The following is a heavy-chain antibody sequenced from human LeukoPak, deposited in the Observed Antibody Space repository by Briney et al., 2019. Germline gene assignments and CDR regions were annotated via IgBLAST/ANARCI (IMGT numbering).Heavy chain of an antibody. CDR2: ISYDGGGT. CDR1: GFTFSDYW. Sequence: GGSLRLPCAASGFTFSDYWMHWVRQTPGKGLVWVSRISYDGGGTNYADSVKGRFTISRDNAKNTLYLQMNSLRVEDTAVYYCVRNMVRGVVYFDSWGQGALVTVSS. V-gene: IGHV3-74*01. D-gene: IGHD3-10*01. CDR3: VRNMVRGVVYFDS. J-gene: IGHJ4*02.